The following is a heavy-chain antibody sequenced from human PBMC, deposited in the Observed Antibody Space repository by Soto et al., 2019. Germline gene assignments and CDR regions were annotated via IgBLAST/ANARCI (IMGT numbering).Heavy chain of an antibody. CDR3: ARDTNWAYDY. CDR2: IGPDGSGT. CDR1: GFTFSSHW. D-gene: IGHD1-1*01. J-gene: IGHJ4*02. Sequence: XGSLRLSCAASGFTFSSHWMHCVRQVPGKGLAWVSHIGPDGSGTRYADSVQGRFTISRDNARNTLYLQMDSLRDGDTAVYYCARDTNWAYDYWGPGILVTVSS. V-gene: IGHV3-74*01.